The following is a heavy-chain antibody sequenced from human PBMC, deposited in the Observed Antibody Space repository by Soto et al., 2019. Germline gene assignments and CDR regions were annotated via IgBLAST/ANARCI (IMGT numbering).Heavy chain of an antibody. CDR1: GYTFTSYG. CDR3: ARERGYYYGSGTQSHYYYYGLDV. CDR2: ISADNGNT. Sequence: QVQLVQSGAEVKKPGASVKVSCKASGYTFTSYGISWVRQAPGQGLEWMGWISADNGNTNYAQKLKGRVTMTTDTSTSTAYMELRSLRSDDTAVYYCARERGYYYGSGTQSHYYYYGLDVWGQGTTVTVSS. J-gene: IGHJ6*02. D-gene: IGHD3-10*01. V-gene: IGHV1-18*01.